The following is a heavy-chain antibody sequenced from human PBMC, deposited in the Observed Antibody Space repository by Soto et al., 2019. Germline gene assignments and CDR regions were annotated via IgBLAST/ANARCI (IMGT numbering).Heavy chain of an antibody. J-gene: IGHJ4*02. D-gene: IGHD7-27*01. CDR3: STNWATSRD. V-gene: IGHV3-15*01. CDR1: GFTFSSAW. CDR2: IKSKAYGETT. Sequence: PGGSLRLSCAASGFTFSSAWMNWARQAPGKGPEWVARIKSKAYGETTDYAAPVMGRFTISRDDSKNTLCLQMNTLKSEDTAVYYCSTNWATSRDWGQGTLVTVSS.